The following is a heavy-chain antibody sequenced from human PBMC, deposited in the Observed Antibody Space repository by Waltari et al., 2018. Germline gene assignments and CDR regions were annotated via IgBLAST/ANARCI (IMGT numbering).Heavy chain of an antibody. CDR2: IRSSSSYI. Sequence: EVQLVESGCGLVKLGGSLRLSCAASGFTFSSYSMNWVRQAPATGLRWFASIRSSSSYIYYADSVKGRFTNSRDNAKNSLYLQRNSLRAEDKAVYYCARGNADIVVLPATLYCMYVWRHGTTVTVSS. CDR3: ARGNADIVVLPATLYCMYV. J-gene: IGHJ6*02. V-gene: IGHV3-21*01. CDR1: GFTFSSYS. D-gene: IGHD2-2*01.